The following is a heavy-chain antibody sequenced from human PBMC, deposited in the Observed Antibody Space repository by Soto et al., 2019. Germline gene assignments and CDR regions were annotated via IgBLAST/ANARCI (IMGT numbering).Heavy chain of an antibody. Sequence: GGSLRLSCAASGFTFSSYAMSWVRQAPGKGLEWVSAISGSGGSTYYADSVKGRFTISRDNSKNTLYLQMNSLRAEDTAVYYCAKDPGHYDILTGYYIPCYFDYWGQGTRVTVSS. J-gene: IGHJ4*02. CDR1: GFTFSSYA. CDR2: ISGSGGST. V-gene: IGHV3-23*01. CDR3: AKDPGHYDILTGYYIPCYFDY. D-gene: IGHD3-9*01.